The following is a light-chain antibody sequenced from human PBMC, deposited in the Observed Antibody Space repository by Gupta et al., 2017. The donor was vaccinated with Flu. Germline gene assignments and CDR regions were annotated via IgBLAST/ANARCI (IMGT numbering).Light chain of an antibody. Sequence: SVLTQPPSASGTPGQRVTISCSGSSSNIGSNYVYWYQQLPGTAPKLLIYRNNQRPSGAPDRFSGSKSGTSTALAIVGVRSEDEADYYCAAWDDSHWVFGGGTKLTVL. V-gene: IGLV1-47*01. J-gene: IGLJ3*02. CDR3: AAWDDSHWV. CDR2: RNN. CDR1: SSNIGSNY.